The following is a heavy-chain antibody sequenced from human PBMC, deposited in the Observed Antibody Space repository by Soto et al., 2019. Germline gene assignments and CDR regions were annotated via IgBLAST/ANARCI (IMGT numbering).Heavy chain of an antibody. CDR3: AKDYYDSSGYPYYFDY. V-gene: IGHV3-23*01. Sequence: GQSLRLSCAATGFTFSSYAMSLVRQAPGKGLEWVSAISGSGGSTYYADSVKGRFTISRDNSKNTLYLQMNSLRAEDTAVYYCAKDYYDSSGYPYYFDYWGQGT. D-gene: IGHD3-22*01. CDR1: GFTFSSYA. J-gene: IGHJ4*02. CDR2: ISGSGGST.